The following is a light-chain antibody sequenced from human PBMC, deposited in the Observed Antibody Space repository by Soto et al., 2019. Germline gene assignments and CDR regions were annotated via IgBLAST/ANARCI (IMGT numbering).Light chain of an antibody. CDR1: QSVSSRY. CDR3: QQYCSSSYT. Sequence: EIVMTQSPGTLSLSPGERVTLSCRASQSVSSRYLSCYQQKPGQAPRLLIYGSSCRATGIPDRFSGSWSGTDFTITISRLEPEFFAVYYCQQYCSSSYTFGQGTKLEIK. V-gene: IGKV3-20*01. CDR2: GSS. J-gene: IGKJ2*01.